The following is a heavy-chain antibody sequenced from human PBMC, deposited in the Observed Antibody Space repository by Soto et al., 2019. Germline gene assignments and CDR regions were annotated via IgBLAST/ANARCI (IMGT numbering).Heavy chain of an antibody. Sequence: VKVSCKASGYTFTSYGISWVRQAPGQGLEWMGWISAYNGNTNYAQKLQGRVTMTTDTSTSTAYMELRSLGSDDTAVYYCARVTYDFWSGYYRFSDYWGQGTLVTVS. CDR3: ARVTYDFWSGYYRFSDY. D-gene: IGHD3-3*01. J-gene: IGHJ4*02. CDR2: ISAYNGNT. V-gene: IGHV1-18*04. CDR1: GYTFTSYG.